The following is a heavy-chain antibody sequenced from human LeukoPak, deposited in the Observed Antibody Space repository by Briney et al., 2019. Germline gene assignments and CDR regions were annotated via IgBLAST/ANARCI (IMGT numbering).Heavy chain of an antibody. CDR3: ARTPWIVAGEYYFDY. CDR2: IYYSGST. CDR1: GGSISSGDYY. D-gene: IGHD2-2*03. V-gene: IGHV4-30-4*08. Sequence: SETLSLTCTVSGGSISSGDYYWSWIRQPPGKGLEWIGYIYYSGSTYHNPSLKSRVTISVDTSKNQFSLKLSSVTAADTAVYYCARTPWIVAGEYYFDYWGQGTLVTVSS. J-gene: IGHJ4*02.